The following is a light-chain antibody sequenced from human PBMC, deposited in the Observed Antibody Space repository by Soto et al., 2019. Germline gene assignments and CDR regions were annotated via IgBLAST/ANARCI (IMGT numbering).Light chain of an antibody. CDR3: QQYNNWPPLT. CDR2: GAS. J-gene: IGKJ4*01. Sequence: EIVMTQSPATLSVSPGERAILSCRASKSVSNNLAWYQQKPGQAPRLLIYGASTRATGIPARFSGSGSGTKFTLSISSLQYEDFAIDYCQQYNNWPPLTFGGGTKVEIK. V-gene: IGKV3-15*01. CDR1: KSVSNN.